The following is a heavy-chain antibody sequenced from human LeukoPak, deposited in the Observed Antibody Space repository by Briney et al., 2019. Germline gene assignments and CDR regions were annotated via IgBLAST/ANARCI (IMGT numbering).Heavy chain of an antibody. Sequence: GGSLRLSCAASGFTFSTYWMAWVRQAPGRGLEWVANINQDKNEKYYLDSVKGRFTISRDNAKNSLYLQMSSLRVEDTAVYYCARARCSGRVCYGGPYEYWGQGTLVTVSS. J-gene: IGHJ4*02. D-gene: IGHD2-15*01. V-gene: IGHV3-7*01. CDR2: INQDKNEK. CDR3: ARARCSGRVCYGGPYEY. CDR1: GFTFSTYW.